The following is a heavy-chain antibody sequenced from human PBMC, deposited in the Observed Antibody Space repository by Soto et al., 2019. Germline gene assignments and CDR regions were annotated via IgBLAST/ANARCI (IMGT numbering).Heavy chain of an antibody. D-gene: IGHD4-17*01. CDR3: ARAGGTTVTGLWHFDS. CDR1: GFTFNTYI. Sequence: GGSMRLSCEASGFTFNTYIMHWVRQPPGKGLEWLAAIWYDGTQKYYADSVKGRFIISRDNSKKTLYLEMNSLRAEDTAVYYCARAGGTTVTGLWHFDSWGQGTLGTVSS. V-gene: IGHV3-33*01. J-gene: IGHJ4*02. CDR2: IWYDGTQK.